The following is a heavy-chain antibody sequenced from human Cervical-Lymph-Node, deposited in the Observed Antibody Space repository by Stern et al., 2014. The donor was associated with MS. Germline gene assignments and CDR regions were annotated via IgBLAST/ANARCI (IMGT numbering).Heavy chain of an antibody. CDR1: GGSISSSNW. V-gene: IGHV4-4*02. CDR3: AREGYSSSYDAFDI. CDR2: IYHSGRT. J-gene: IGHJ3*02. D-gene: IGHD6-6*01. Sequence: VQLEESGPGLVKPSGTLSLTCAVSGGSISSSNWWSWVRQPPGEGLERIGEIYHSGRTNYNQSLKRRVTISADKSKNQFSLKLSSVTAADTAVYYCAREGYSSSYDAFDIWGQGTMVTVSS.